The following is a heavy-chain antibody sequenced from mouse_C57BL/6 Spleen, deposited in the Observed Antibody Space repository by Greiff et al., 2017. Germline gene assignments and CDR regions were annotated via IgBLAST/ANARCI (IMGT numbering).Heavy chain of an antibody. Sequence: QVQLQQPGAELVRPGSSVKLSCKASGYTFTSYWMPWVKQRPIQGLEWIGNIDPSDSETHYNQKFKDKATLTVDKSSTTAYMQLSSLTSEDAAVYYCARGTTGVAPGFAYWGQGILVTVAA. CDR1: GYTFTSYW. D-gene: IGHD1-1*01. CDR3: ARGTTGVAPGFAY. J-gene: IGHJ3*01. V-gene: IGHV1-52*01. CDR2: IDPSDSET.